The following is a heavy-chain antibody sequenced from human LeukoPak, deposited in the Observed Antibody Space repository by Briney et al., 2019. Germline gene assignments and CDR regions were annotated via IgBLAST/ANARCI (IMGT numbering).Heavy chain of an antibody. CDR1: GFTFDDYA. J-gene: IGHJ4*02. Sequence: PGGSLRLSCAASGFTFDDYAMHWVRQAPGKGLEWVSGISWNSGSIGYADSVKGRFTISRDNAKNSLYLQMNSLRAEDTALYYCAKGVQDILTGYYRGTDYWGQGTLVTVSS. D-gene: IGHD3-9*01. V-gene: IGHV3-9*01. CDR2: ISWNSGSI. CDR3: AKGVQDILTGYYRGTDY.